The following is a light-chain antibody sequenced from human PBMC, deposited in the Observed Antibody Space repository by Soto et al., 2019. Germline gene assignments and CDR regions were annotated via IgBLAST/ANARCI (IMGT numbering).Light chain of an antibody. CDR1: SSDVGDYFY. CDR3: TSYAGNDKYV. J-gene: IGLJ1*01. Sequence: QSALTQPPSASGSPRQSVTISCTGTSSDVGDYFYVSWYQQHPGKPPKLLIYEVTRRPLGVPDRFSGSRSGNTASLTVSGLQADDEADYYCTSYAGNDKYVFGSGTKLTVL. CDR2: EVT. V-gene: IGLV2-8*01.